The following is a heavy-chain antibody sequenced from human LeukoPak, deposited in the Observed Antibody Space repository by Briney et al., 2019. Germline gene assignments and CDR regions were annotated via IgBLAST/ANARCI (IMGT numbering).Heavy chain of an antibody. Sequence: GGSLRLSCGASGFTFSSYAMSWVRQAPGKGLEWVSAISGSGGSTYYADSVKGRFTISRDNSKNTLYLQMNSLRAEDTAVYYCAKDREYYYGSGSYYYYFDYWGQGTLVTVSS. V-gene: IGHV3-23*01. J-gene: IGHJ4*02. CDR1: GFTFSSYA. CDR2: ISGSGGST. D-gene: IGHD3-10*01. CDR3: AKDREYYYGSGSYYYYFDY.